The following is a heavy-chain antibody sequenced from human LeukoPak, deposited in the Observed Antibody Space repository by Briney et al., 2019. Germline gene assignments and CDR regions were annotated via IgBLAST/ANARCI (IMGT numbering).Heavy chain of an antibody. D-gene: IGHD3-10*01. CDR3: ARGRTPEEIITMVRGVSGFYFDY. CDR2: INHSGST. J-gene: IGHJ4*02. Sequence: PSETLSLTCAVYGGSFSGYYWSWIRQPPGKGLEWIGAINHSGSTNYNPSLKSRVTISVDTSKNQFSLKLSSVTAADTAVYYCARGRTPEEIITMVRGVSGFYFDYWGQGTLVTVSS. CDR1: GGSFSGYY. V-gene: IGHV4-34*01.